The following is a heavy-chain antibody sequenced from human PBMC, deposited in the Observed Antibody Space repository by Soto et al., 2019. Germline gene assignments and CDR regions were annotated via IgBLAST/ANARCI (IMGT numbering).Heavy chain of an antibody. D-gene: IGHD5-12*01. CDR3: ANLYSGYDWAAFDI. CDR1: ELTLSSYG. J-gene: IGHJ3*02. Sequence: SLTPSCGASELTLSSYGMHWVLQAPGKGLEWVAVISYDGSNKYYADSVKGRFTISRDNSKNTLYLQMNSLRAEDTAVYYCANLYSGYDWAAFDIWGQGTMVTVSS. CDR2: ISYDGSNK. V-gene: IGHV3-30*18.